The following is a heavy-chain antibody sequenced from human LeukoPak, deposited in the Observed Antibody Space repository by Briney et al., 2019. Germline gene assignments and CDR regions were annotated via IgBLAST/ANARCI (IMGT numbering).Heavy chain of an antibody. D-gene: IGHD3-10*01. Sequence: PSETLSLTCTVSGGSISSYYWSWIRQPPGKGLEWIGYIYYSGSTNYNPSLKSRVTISVDTSKNQFSLKLSSVTAADTAVYYCARDRRGSGSYYDYYYYGMDVWGKGTTVTVSS. CDR3: ARDRRGSGSYYDYYYYGMDV. J-gene: IGHJ6*04. CDR1: GGSISSYY. V-gene: IGHV4-59*01. CDR2: IYYSGST.